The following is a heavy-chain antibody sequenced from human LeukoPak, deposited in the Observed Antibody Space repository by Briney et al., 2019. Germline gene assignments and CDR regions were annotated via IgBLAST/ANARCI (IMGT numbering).Heavy chain of an antibody. Sequence: GGSLRLSCAASGFTFSNYNMNWVRQAPGKGLEWVSYISSGSSIIYYADSVKGRFTISRDNAKNSLYLQMNSLRAEDTAVYYCARDSAAGTNYYGMDVWGQGTTVTVSS. CDR2: ISSGSSII. V-gene: IGHV3-48*04. D-gene: IGHD6-13*01. CDR3: ARDSAAGTNYYGMDV. J-gene: IGHJ6*02. CDR1: GFTFSNYN.